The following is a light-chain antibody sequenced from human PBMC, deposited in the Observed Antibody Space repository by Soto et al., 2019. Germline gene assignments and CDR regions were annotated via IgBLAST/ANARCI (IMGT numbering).Light chain of an antibody. Sequence: IVMTQSPATLSLSPGRRATVACRSSQSVSSNLAWYQQKPGQAPRLLIYGASSRATGIADRFSGSGSGTDFTLTISSLQPDDFATYYCQQYNSYLYTFGQGTRLEIK. V-gene: IGKV3D-15*01. J-gene: IGKJ5*01. CDR2: GAS. CDR1: QSVSSN. CDR3: QQYNSYLYT.